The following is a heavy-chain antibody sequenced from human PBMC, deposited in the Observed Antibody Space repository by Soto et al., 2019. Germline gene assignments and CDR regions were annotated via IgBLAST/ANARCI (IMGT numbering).Heavy chain of an antibody. D-gene: IGHD1-26*01. CDR2: ISSDGKTE. CDR1: GFTLSNFG. Sequence: QVQLVESGGGVIQPGGSLRLSCGASGFTLSNFGVHWVRQAPGKGPEWVGAISSDGKTESYGASVRGRFTVSRDNSQNSVYLQMNSLRSDDTGVYDCAQGHVGVIHSQCDMWGQGTMVTVSS. V-gene: IGHV3-30*18. J-gene: IGHJ3*02. CDR3: AQGHVGVIHSQCDM.